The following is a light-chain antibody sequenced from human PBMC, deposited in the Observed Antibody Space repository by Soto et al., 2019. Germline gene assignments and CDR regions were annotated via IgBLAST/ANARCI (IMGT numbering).Light chain of an antibody. CDR1: QSISTF. Sequence: DIQMTQSPSSLSASLGDIVTITCRASQSISTFLNWYQQKPGNAPKSLIYAASNLQSGVPSRFSGSGSGTDFTLTISSLQPEDFATYYCQQSFSSPRTFGPGTKVDI. CDR3: QQSFSSPRT. CDR2: AAS. V-gene: IGKV1-39*01. J-gene: IGKJ1*01.